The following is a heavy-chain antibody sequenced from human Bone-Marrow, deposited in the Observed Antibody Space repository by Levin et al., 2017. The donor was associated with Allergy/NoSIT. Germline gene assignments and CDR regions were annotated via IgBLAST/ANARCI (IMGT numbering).Heavy chain of an antibody. CDR1: GYNFTDYY. J-gene: IGHJ5*02. Sequence: PVASVKVSCKASGYNFTDYYMHWVRQAPGQGLEWMGWVNPKFGVTNYAQKFQGRVTMTRDTSISTAYMEMSRLTPDDTAFYYCAKDYGLYFFDFDPRGQGTLVTVSS. V-gene: IGHV1-2*02. CDR3: AKDYGLYFFDFDP. CDR2: VNPKFGVT. D-gene: IGHD2-8*01.